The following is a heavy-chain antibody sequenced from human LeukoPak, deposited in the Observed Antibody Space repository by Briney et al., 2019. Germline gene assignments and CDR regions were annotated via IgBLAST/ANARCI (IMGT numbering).Heavy chain of an antibody. V-gene: IGHV3-23*01. CDR1: GFIFSSYA. D-gene: IGHD2-21*02. CDR2: ISGSGVIT. J-gene: IGHJ5*02. Sequence: GGSLRLSCAASGFIFSSYAMSWVRQAPGKGLEWVSAISGSGVITYYADSVKGRVTISRDNSKNTLYLQMNSLRAEDTALYYCAKGFSVTTWGQGTLVTVSS. CDR3: AKGFSVTT.